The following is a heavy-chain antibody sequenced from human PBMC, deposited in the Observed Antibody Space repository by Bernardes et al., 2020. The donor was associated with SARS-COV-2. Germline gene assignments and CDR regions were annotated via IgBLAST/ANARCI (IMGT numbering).Heavy chain of an antibody. Sequence: QTLSLTCAISGDSVSSNSAVWSWIRQSPTRGLEWLGRTYSRYTWYTDYAFSLRGRISITADTSKNHFSLHLRSVTPEDTAVYYCARGASWAPDAFDVWGQGTMVIVSS. CDR2: TYSRYTWYT. V-gene: IGHV6-1*01. CDR3: ARGASWAPDAFDV. CDR1: GDSVSSNSAV. D-gene: IGHD3-16*01. J-gene: IGHJ3*01.